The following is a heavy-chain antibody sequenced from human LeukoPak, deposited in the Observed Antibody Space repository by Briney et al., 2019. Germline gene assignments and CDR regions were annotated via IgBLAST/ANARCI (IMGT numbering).Heavy chain of an antibody. CDR1: GYTFTGYY. CDR3: ARWFGVFNWFDP. V-gene: IGHV1-2*02. Sequence: GASVKVSCKASGYTFTGYYMHWVRQAPGQGLEWMGWINPNSGGTNYAQKLQGRVTMTTDTSTSTAYMELRSLRSDDTAVYYCARWFGVFNWFDPWGQGTLVTVSS. J-gene: IGHJ5*02. D-gene: IGHD3-10*01. CDR2: INPNSGGT.